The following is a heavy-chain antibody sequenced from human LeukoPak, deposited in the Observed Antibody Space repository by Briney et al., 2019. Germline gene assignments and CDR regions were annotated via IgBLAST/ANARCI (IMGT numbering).Heavy chain of an antibody. Sequence: GGALRLSRAAPGVTGSSNYMSWVRPAPGEGVEWVSVIYSGGSTYYADSVKGRFTISRDNSKNTLYLQMNSLRAEDTAVYYCARDRRQSGDGDVWGQGTTVTVSS. D-gene: IGHD2-21*02. CDR3: ARDRRQSGDGDV. J-gene: IGHJ6*02. CDR1: GVTGSSNY. V-gene: IGHV3-53*01. CDR2: IYSGGST.